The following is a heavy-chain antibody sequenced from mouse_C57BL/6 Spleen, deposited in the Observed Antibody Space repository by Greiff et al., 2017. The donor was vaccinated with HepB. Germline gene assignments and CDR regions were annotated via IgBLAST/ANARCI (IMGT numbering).Heavy chain of an antibody. CDR1: GYTFTSYW. Sequence: VQLQQSGAELVMPGASVKLSCKASGYTFTSYWMHWVKQRPGQGLEWIGEIDPSDSYTNYNQKFKGKSTLTVDKSSSTAYMQLSSLTSEDSAVYYCARSHSHYYAMDYWGQGTSVTVSS. CDR2: IDPSDSYT. CDR3: ARSHSHYYAMDY. V-gene: IGHV1-69*01. J-gene: IGHJ4*01.